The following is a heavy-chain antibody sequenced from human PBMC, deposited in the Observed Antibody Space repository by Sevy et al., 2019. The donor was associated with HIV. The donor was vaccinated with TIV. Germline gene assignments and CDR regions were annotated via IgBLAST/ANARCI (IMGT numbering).Heavy chain of an antibody. CDR2: ISSSGTTI. D-gene: IGHD3-22*01. V-gene: IGHV3-48*03. CDR3: ARVDANYDKGFDP. Sequence: GGSLRLSCAASGFTFSNYAMSWVRQAPGKGLEWVSYISSSGTTIKYADSVKGRFTISRDNAKNSLYMQMNSLRAEDTAVYYCARVDANYDKGFDPWGQGTLVTVSS. J-gene: IGHJ5*02. CDR1: GFTFSNYA.